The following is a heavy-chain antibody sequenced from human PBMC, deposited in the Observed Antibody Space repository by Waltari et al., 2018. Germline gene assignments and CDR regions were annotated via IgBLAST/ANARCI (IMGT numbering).Heavy chain of an antibody. CDR2: IFSNDEK. CDR1: GFSLSNARMG. J-gene: IGHJ4*02. V-gene: IGHV2-26*01. Sequence: QVTLKESGPVLVKPTETLTLTCTVSGFSLSNARMGVSWIRQPPGKALDWLAHIFSNDEKSYSPSLKSRLTISKDTSKSPVCLTMTNMDPVYTATYYCARTRVVFGGGGLDYWGQGTLVTVSS. D-gene: IGHD3-3*01. CDR3: ARTRVVFGGGGLDY.